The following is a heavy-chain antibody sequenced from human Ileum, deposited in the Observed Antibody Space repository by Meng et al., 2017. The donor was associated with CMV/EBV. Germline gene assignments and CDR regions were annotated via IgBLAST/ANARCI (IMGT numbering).Heavy chain of an antibody. V-gene: IGHV1-46*01. J-gene: IGHJ6*02. CDR3: ARDSYGVPAADYGMDV. CDR2: INPSGGST. CDR1: GYTFTSYY. D-gene: IGHD2-2*01. Sequence: ASVKVSCKASGYTFTSYYMHWVRQAPGQGLEWMGIINPSGGSTSYAQKFQGRVTMTRDTSTSTVYMELSSLRSEDTAVYYCARDSYGVPAADYGMDVWGQGTMVTVSS.